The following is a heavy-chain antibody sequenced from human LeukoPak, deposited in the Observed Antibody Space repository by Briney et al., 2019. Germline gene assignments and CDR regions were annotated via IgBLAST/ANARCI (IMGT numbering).Heavy chain of an antibody. Sequence: GGSLRLSCAASGFTFSSYDMHWVRQAPGKGLEWVAVISNDGSNKYYADSVKGRFTISRDNAKNSLYLQMNSLRAEDTAVYYCAGGFYDSSRHIDYWGQGTLVTVSS. CDR3: AGGFYDSSRHIDY. D-gene: IGHD3-22*01. J-gene: IGHJ4*02. CDR2: ISNDGSNK. V-gene: IGHV3-30*03. CDR1: GFTFSSYD.